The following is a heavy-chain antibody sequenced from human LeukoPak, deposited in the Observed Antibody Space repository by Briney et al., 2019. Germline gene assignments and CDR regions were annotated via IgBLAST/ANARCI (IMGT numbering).Heavy chain of an antibody. CDR1: GGSISSGGYY. V-gene: IGHV4-31*03. Sequence: ASETLSLTCTVSGGSISSGGYYWSWIRQHPGKGLEWIGYIYYSGSTYYNPSLKSRVTISVDTSKNQFSLKLSSVTAADTAVYYCARAPYYYDSSGYLVKEPFDYWGQGTLVTVSS. CDR3: ARAPYYYDSSGYLVKEPFDY. J-gene: IGHJ4*02. CDR2: IYYSGST. D-gene: IGHD3-22*01.